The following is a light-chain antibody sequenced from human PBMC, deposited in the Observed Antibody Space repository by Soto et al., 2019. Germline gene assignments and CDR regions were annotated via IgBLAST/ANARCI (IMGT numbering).Light chain of an antibody. Sequence: QSVLTQPRSVSGSPGQSVTISCTGTSSDVGGYNYVSWYQQHPGKAPKLVIYYVSKRPSGVPDRFSGSKSGNTASLTVSGLQDEDDADYSCCSYAGTYTQWVFGGGTKLTVL. J-gene: IGLJ3*02. V-gene: IGLV2-11*01. CDR3: CSYAGTYTQWV. CDR2: YVS. CDR1: SSDVGGYNY.